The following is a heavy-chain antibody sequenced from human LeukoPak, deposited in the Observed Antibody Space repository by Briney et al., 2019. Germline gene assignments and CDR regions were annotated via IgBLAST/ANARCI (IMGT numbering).Heavy chain of an antibody. J-gene: IGHJ3*02. CDR2: IYTSGST. Sequence: SETLSLTCTVSGGSISSYYWSWIRQPAGKGLEWIGRIYTSGSTNYNPSLKSRVTMSVDTSKNQFSLKLSSVTAADTAVYYCARDCSSTSCYHAFDIWGQGTMVTVSS. D-gene: IGHD2-2*01. CDR3: ARDCSSTSCYHAFDI. V-gene: IGHV4-4*07. CDR1: GGSISSYY.